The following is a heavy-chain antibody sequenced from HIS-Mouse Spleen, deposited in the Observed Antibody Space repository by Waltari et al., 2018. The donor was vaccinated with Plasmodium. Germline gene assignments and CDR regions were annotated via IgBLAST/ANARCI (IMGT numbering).Heavy chain of an antibody. D-gene: IGHD7-27*01. CDR2: IIPMLGIA. CDR1: GGTFSSYA. CDR3: ARGGATGEAFTLDY. V-gene: IGHV1-69*04. J-gene: IGHJ4*02. Sequence: QVQLVQSGAEVKKPGSSVKVSCKASGGTFSSYAISWVRQAPGQGLEWMGRIIPMLGIANYAQKVRGRVTITADKATGTGYMGLSSLRSEDTAVYYCARGGATGEAFTLDYWGQGTLVTVSS.